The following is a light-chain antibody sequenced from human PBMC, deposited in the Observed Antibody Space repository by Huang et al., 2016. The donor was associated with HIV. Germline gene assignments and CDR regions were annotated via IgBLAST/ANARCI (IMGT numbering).Light chain of an antibody. J-gene: IGKJ2*01. Sequence: DIVMIQSPLSLPVTPGEPASISCRSSQSLLHTNAYNYLDWYLQKPGQSPQLLIYLGSSRASGFPDRFRCGGSGTRFSLNISRVEAEDAGIYYCMEALKTPYTFGQGTKLEIK. CDR1: QSLLHTNAYNY. V-gene: IGKV2-28*01. CDR2: LGS. CDR3: MEALKTPYT.